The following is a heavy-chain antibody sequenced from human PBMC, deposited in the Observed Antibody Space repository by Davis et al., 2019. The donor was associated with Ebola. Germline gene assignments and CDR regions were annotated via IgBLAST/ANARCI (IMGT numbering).Heavy chain of an antibody. CDR1: GFTFSSYS. Sequence: GESLKISCAASGFTFSSYSMNWVRQAPGKGLEWVSAISGSGGSTYYADSVKGRFTISRDNSKNTLYLQMNSLRAEDTAVYYCARAYSSSSYPQWGQGTLVTVSS. J-gene: IGHJ4*02. V-gene: IGHV3-23*01. D-gene: IGHD6-6*01. CDR2: ISGSGGST. CDR3: ARAYSSSSYPQ.